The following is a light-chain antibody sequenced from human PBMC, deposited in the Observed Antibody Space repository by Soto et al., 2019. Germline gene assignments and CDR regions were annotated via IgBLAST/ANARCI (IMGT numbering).Light chain of an antibody. CDR2: GAS. CDR1: QSVSSSY. V-gene: IGKV3-15*01. J-gene: IGKJ5*01. CDR3: QQYNKWPPIT. Sequence: ETVLTQSPGTLSLSPGDRATLSCRASQSVSSSYLAWYQQKPGQAPRLLIFGASTRATGIPARFSGSGSGTEFTLTISSLQSEDFAVYYCQQYNKWPPITFGQGTRLEIK.